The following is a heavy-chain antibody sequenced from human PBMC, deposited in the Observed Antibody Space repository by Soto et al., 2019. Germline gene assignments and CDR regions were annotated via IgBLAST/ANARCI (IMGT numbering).Heavy chain of an antibody. J-gene: IGHJ4*02. Sequence: VASVKVSCKASGGTFSSYAISWVRQAPGQGLEWMGGIIPIFGTANYAQKFQGRVTITADKSTSTAYMELSSLRSEDTAVYYCAGLGYCSGGSCFLRYYFDYWGQGTLVTVSS. V-gene: IGHV1-69*06. D-gene: IGHD2-15*01. CDR2: IIPIFGTA. CDR3: AGLGYCSGGSCFLRYYFDY. CDR1: GGTFSSYA.